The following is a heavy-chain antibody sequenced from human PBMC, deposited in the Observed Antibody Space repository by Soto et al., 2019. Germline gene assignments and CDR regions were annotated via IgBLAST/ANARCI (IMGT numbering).Heavy chain of an antibody. CDR1: GFSFSSFA. Sequence: QVQLVESGGGVVQPGRSLRLSCAASGFSFSSFAMHWVRQAPGKGLEWVAVISSDVSNKYFGDSVKGRFTISRDNSKNTLDLEMNSLRADDTAVYYCAKDIRTYSRSYTYYFDYWGQGNSVTVSS. V-gene: IGHV3-30*18. J-gene: IGHJ4*02. CDR3: AKDIRTYSRSYTYYFDY. CDR2: ISSDVSNK. D-gene: IGHD1-26*01.